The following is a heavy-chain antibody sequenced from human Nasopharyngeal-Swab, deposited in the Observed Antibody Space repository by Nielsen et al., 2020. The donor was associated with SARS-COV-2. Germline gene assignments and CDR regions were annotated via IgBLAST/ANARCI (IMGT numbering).Heavy chain of an antibody. Sequence: GGSLRLSCSASGFTISSFGMHWVRQAPGKGLGWVAFIAHDASNEYYGDSVKGRFSISRDSSKNTLYRQMDSLRGEDTAVYYCARDAPAHYGAFYWGRGTLVTVSS. V-gene: IGHV3-30*03. D-gene: IGHD4-17*01. CDR2: IAHDASNE. CDR3: ARDAPAHYGAFY. J-gene: IGHJ4*02. CDR1: GFTISSFG.